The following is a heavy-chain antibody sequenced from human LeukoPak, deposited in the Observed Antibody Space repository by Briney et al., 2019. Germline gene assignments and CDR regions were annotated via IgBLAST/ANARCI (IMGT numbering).Heavy chain of an antibody. CDR2: FDPEDGET. D-gene: IGHD3-9*01. V-gene: IGHV1-24*01. J-gene: IGHJ4*02. Sequence: ASVTVSCKVSGYTLTELSMHWVRQAPGKGLEGMGGFDPEDGETIYAQKFQGRVTMTEDTSTDTAYMELSSLRSEDTAVYYCATLVFYYDILTGYDRDYWGQGTLVTVSS. CDR1: GYTLTELS. CDR3: ATLVFYYDILTGYDRDY.